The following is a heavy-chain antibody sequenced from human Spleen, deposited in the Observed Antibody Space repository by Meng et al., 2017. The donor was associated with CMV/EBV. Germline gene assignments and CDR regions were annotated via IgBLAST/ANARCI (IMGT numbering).Heavy chain of an antibody. CDR3: ARERTGLLWFGEFSI. J-gene: IGHJ4*02. V-gene: IGHV3-30-3*01. CDR1: KFTFTNYA. D-gene: IGHD3-10*01. CDR2: ISFDGSNK. Sequence: SKFTFTNYALHWVRQAPGKGLEWVAVISFDGSNKYYADSVKGRFTISRDNSRNTLYLQMSSLRPEDTAVYYCARERTGLLWFGEFSIWGQGTLVTVSS.